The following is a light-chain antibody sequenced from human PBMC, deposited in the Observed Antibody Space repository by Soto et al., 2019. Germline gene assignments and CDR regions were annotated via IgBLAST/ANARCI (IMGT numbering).Light chain of an antibody. CDR1: QSISGRY. CDR3: QQYGSSPLT. V-gene: IGKV3-20*01. J-gene: IGKJ4*01. Sequence: ETVLTQSPGTLSLSPGERASLSCRASQSISGRYLAWYQQKPGQAPRFLIYDASSRATGIPDRFSGSGSGTDFILTISRLEPEDFAVYYCQQYGSSPLTFGGGTKVEIK. CDR2: DAS.